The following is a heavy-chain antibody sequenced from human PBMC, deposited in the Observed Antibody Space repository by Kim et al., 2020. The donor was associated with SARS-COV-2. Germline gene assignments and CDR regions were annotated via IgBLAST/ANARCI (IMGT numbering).Heavy chain of an antibody. CDR1: GYSFTSYW. V-gene: IGHV5-51*01. CDR3: ARVSLDPYIERFSSTKGGWFDP. J-gene: IGHJ5*02. CDR2: IYPGDSDT. D-gene: IGHD2-2*01. Sequence: GESLKISCKGSGYSFTSYWIGLVRQMPGKGLEWMGIIYPGDSDTRYSPSFQVQVTISADKSISTAYLQWSSLKASDTAMYYCARVSLDPYIERFSSTKGGWFDPWGQGTLVTVSS.